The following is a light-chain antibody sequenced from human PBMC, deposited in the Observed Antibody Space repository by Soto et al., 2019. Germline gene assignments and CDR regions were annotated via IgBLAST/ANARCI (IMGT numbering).Light chain of an antibody. CDR3: QQYYTTPPT. Sequence: DIVMTQSPDSLAVSLGERTTINCKSSQSVLYSSNNNNYLAWYQQKPGQPPKLLIYWASTRESGVPDRFRGSGSGTDFTLTVSNLQAEDVAVYYCQQYYTTPPTFGGGTKVEIK. J-gene: IGKJ4*01. CDR2: WAS. CDR1: QSVLYSSNNNNY. V-gene: IGKV4-1*01.